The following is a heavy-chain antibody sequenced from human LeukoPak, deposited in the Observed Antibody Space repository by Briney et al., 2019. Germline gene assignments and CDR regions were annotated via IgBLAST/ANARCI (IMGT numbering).Heavy chain of an antibody. J-gene: IGHJ4*02. D-gene: IGHD2-21*02. V-gene: IGHV4-34*01. CDR1: GGSFSGYY. CDR2: INHSGST. Sequence: PSETLSLTCAVYGGSFSGYYWSWIRQPPGKGLEWIGEINHSGSTNYNPSLKSRVTISVDTSKNQFSLKLSSVTAADTAVYYCASTLAYCGGDCYYYFDYWGQGTLVTVSS. CDR3: ASTLAYCGGDCYYYFDY.